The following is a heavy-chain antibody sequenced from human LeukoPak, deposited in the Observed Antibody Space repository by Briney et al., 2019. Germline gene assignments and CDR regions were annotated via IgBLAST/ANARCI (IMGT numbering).Heavy chain of an antibody. CDR3: ARGQRWLQSPTS. Sequence: SETLSLTCAVHGGSFSGYYWSWIRQPPGKGLEWIGEINHSGSTNYNPSLKSRVTISVDTSKNQFPLKLSSVTAADTAVYYCARGQRWLQSPTSWGQGTLVTVSS. CDR2: INHSGST. D-gene: IGHD5-24*01. V-gene: IGHV4-34*01. J-gene: IGHJ4*02. CDR1: GGSFSGYY.